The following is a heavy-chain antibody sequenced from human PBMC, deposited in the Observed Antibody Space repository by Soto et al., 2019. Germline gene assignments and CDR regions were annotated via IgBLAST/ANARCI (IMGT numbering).Heavy chain of an antibody. Sequence: QVQLVQSGAEVKKPGASVKVSCKASGYTFTSYGISWVRQAPGQGLEWMGWISAYNGNTNYAQKLQGRVTMTTDTSTSTAYMELRSLRSDDTAVYYCARLGAGSSSSPRSYYYYYGMDVWGQGTTVTVSS. J-gene: IGHJ6*02. CDR2: ISAYNGNT. CDR1: GYTFTSYG. V-gene: IGHV1-18*01. CDR3: ARLGAGSSSSPRSYYYYYGMDV. D-gene: IGHD6-6*01.